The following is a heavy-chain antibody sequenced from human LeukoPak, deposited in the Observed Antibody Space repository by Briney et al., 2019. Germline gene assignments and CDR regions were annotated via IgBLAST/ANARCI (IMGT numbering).Heavy chain of an antibody. V-gene: IGHV4-39*01. J-gene: IGHJ4*02. Sequence: SETLSLTCTVSGGSISSYYWGWIRQPPGKGLEWIGSIYYSGSTYYNPSLKSRVTISVDTSKNQFSLKLSSVTAADTAVYYCARRYSSGWYCAFDYWGQGTLVTVSS. CDR1: GGSISSYY. CDR3: ARRYSSGWYCAFDY. D-gene: IGHD6-19*01. CDR2: IYYSGST.